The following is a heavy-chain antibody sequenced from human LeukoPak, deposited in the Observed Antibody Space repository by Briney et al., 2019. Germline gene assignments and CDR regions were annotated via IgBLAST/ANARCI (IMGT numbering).Heavy chain of an antibody. V-gene: IGHV1-69*04. J-gene: IGHJ4*02. CDR1: GGTFSSYA. CDR2: IIPILGIA. CDR3: ARDCRSTSCYEGTIDY. Sequence: SVKVSCKASGGTFSSYAISWVRQAPGQGLEWMGRIIPILGIANYAQKFQGRVTITADKSTSTAYMELSSLRSEDTAVYYCARDCRSTSCYEGTIDYWGQGTLVTVSS. D-gene: IGHD2-2*01.